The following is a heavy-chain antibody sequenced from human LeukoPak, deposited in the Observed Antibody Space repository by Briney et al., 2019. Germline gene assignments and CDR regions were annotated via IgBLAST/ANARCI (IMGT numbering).Heavy chain of an antibody. CDR2: IHSGESP. V-gene: IGHV4-38-2*02. CDR3: ARAPSSSSSDNWFDP. D-gene: IGHD6-6*01. CDR1: GYSISSGYF. J-gene: IGHJ5*02. Sequence: SETLSLTCTVSGYSISSGYFWGWIRQPPGKGLEWIGIIHSGESPYYSPSLESRITISVDTSKNQFSLKLSSVTAADTAVCYCARAPSSSSSDNWFDPWGQGTLVTVSS.